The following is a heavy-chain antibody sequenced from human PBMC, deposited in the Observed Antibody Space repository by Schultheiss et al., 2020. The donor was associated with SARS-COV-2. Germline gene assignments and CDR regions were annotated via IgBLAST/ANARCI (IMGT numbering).Heavy chain of an antibody. V-gene: IGHV3-30*03. J-gene: IGHJ6*03. CDR2: ISYDGSNK. CDR3: ARDNYGSGHYYMDV. CDR1: GFTFSSYS. D-gene: IGHD3-10*01. Sequence: GSLRLSCAASGFTFSSYSMNWVRQAPGKGLEWVAVISYDGSNKYYADSVKGRFTISRDNSKNTLYLQMNSLRAEDTAVYYCARDNYGSGHYYMDVWGKGTTVTVSS.